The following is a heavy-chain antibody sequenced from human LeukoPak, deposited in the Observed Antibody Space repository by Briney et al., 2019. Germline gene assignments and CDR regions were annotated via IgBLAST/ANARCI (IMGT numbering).Heavy chain of an antibody. CDR2: INPNSGGT. V-gene: IGHV1-2*02. CDR1: GYTFTGYY. CDR3: ARDLIVGATSDY. Sequence: ASVTVSCKASGYTFTGYYMHWVRQAPGQGLEWMGWINPNSGGTNYAQKFQGRVTMTRDTSISTAYMELSRLRYDDTAVYYCARDLIVGATSDYWGQGTLVTVSS. J-gene: IGHJ4*02. D-gene: IGHD1-26*01.